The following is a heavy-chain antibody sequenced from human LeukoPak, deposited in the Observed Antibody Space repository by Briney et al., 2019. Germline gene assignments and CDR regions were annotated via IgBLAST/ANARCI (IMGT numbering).Heavy chain of an antibody. Sequence: ASVKVSCKASGYTFTGYYIHWVRQAPGQGLEWMGWINPNSGGTNYAQKLQGRVTMTRDTSISTAYMELSRLRSDDTAVYYCARGATVTTYRYYYMDVWGKGTTVTVSS. D-gene: IGHD4-11*01. CDR2: INPNSGGT. CDR3: ARGATVTTYRYYYMDV. V-gene: IGHV1-2*02. J-gene: IGHJ6*03. CDR1: GYTFTGYY.